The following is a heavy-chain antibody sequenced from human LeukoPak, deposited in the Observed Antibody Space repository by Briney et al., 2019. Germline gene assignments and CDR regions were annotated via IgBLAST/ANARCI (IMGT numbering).Heavy chain of an antibody. J-gene: IGHJ5*02. Sequence: AASVKVSCKVSGYTFTSYYMHWVRQAPGQGLEWMGIINPSGGSTSYAQKFQGRVTMTRDTSTSTVYMELSSLRSEDTAVYYCARTVSTGNSGWNWFDPWGQGTLVTVSS. CDR1: GYTFTSYY. V-gene: IGHV1-46*01. D-gene: IGHD5/OR15-5a*01. CDR2: INPSGGST. CDR3: ARTVSTGNSGWNWFDP.